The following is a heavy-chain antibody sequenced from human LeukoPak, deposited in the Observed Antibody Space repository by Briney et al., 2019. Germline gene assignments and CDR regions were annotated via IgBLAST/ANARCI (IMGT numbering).Heavy chain of an antibody. Sequence: ASVSVSCKASGYTFTSYWINWVRQAPEQGLEGMGWISAYNGNTNYAQTLQGRVTMTTDTSTSTAYMELRSLRADDTAVYYCARGRGYSGYDYWGQGTLVTVSS. D-gene: IGHD5-12*01. V-gene: IGHV1-18*04. CDR1: GYTFTSYW. CDR3: ARGRGYSGYDY. CDR2: ISAYNGNT. J-gene: IGHJ4*02.